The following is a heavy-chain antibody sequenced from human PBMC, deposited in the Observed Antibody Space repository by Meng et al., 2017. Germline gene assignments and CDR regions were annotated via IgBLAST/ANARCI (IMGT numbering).Heavy chain of an antibody. D-gene: IGHD5-18*01. CDR2: IYYSGST. Sequence: VCLTDSGPVRSKRFQTLSPTFTVSGGSISSGGYYWSWIRQHPGKGLEWIGYIYYSGSTYYNPSLKSLVTISVDTSKNQFSLKLSSVTAADTAVYYCARADRRVGSYGPNWFDPWGQGTLVTVSS. V-gene: IGHV4-31*01. CDR3: ARADRRVGSYGPNWFDP. J-gene: IGHJ5*02. CDR1: GGSISSGGYY.